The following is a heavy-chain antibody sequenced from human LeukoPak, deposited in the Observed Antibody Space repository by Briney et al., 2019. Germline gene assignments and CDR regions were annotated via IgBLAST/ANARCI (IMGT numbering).Heavy chain of an antibody. CDR3: ARDGYSGYDFYSDY. D-gene: IGHD5-12*01. Sequence: GGSLRLSCAASGFTFSSYGMHWVRQAPGKGLEWVAVIWFDGSDKYYADSVKGRFTISRDNSKNTLYLQMNSLKAEDTAVYYCARDGYSGYDFYSDYWGQVSLVTVSS. CDR2: IWFDGSDK. CDR1: GFTFSSYG. V-gene: IGHV3-33*01. J-gene: IGHJ4*02.